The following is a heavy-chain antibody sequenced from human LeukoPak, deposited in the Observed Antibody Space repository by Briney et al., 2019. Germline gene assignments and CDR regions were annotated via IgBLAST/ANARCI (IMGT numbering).Heavy chain of an antibody. CDR3: ARVATVGSLDN. CDR2: IMPIFGAT. CDR1: GYSFSTRG. D-gene: IGHD4-23*01. Sequence: SVKVSCKASGYSFSTRGIRWVRQAPGQGLEWMGGIMPIFGATNYAQKFQGRLTITTDRSTSTAYMELNNLSSEDTALYYCARVATVGSLDNWGQGTLVTVSS. V-gene: IGHV1-69*05. J-gene: IGHJ4*02.